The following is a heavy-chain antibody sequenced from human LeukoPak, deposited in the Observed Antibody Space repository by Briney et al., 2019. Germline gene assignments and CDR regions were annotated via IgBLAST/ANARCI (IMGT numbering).Heavy chain of an antibody. CDR1: GFSISVSEFSISDSY. CDR3: ARDEWLRFLGLDY. D-gene: IGHD5-12*01. CDR2: ISGSGDST. V-gene: IGHV3-23*01. J-gene: IGHJ4*02. Sequence: PGGSLRLSCVVSGFSISVSEFSISDSYMTWIRQAPGKGLEWVSAISGSGDSTYYADSVKGRFTISRDNAKNTLYLQMNSLRAEDTAVYYCARDEWLRFLGLDYWGQGTLVTVSS.